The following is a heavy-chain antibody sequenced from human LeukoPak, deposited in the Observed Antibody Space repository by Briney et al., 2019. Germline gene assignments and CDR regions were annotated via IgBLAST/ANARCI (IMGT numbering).Heavy chain of an antibody. CDR1: GYTFTGYY. J-gene: IGHJ4*02. Sequence: ASVKVSCKASGYTFTGYYMHWVRQAPGQGLEWMGWINPNSGGTNYAQKFQGRVTMTRDTSISTAYMELSRLRSDDTAVYYCSRGLAKYDILTGYLHWGQGTLVTVSS. D-gene: IGHD3-9*01. V-gene: IGHV1-2*02. CDR2: INPNSGGT. CDR3: SRGLAKYDILTGYLH.